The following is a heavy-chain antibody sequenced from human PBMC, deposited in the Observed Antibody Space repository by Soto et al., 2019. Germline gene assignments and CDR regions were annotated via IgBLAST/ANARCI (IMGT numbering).Heavy chain of an antibody. CDR3: ARVDCSGGSCYSGPSLFDY. CDR2: IKQDGSEK. Sequence: EVQLAESGGGLVQPGGSLRLSCAASGFTFSSYWMSWVRQAPGKGLEWVANIKQDGSEKYYVDSVKGRFTISRDNAKNSLYLQMNSLRAEDTAVYYCARVDCSGGSCYSGPSLFDYWGQGTLVTVSS. V-gene: IGHV3-7*01. J-gene: IGHJ4*02. D-gene: IGHD2-15*01. CDR1: GFTFSSYW.